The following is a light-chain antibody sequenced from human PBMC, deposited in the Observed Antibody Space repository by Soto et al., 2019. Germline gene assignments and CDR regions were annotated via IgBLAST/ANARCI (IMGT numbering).Light chain of an antibody. CDR1: SNDVGGYNH. J-gene: IGLJ2*01. CDR3: SSYAGNNIVI. V-gene: IGLV2-8*01. Sequence: HSVLTQPPSASGSPGQSVTISCTGTSNDVGGYNHVSWYKLQPGKVPKLMIYEVTKRPSWVPNRFSGSKSGNTASLTVSGLQAEDEADYYCSSYAGNNIVIFGGGTKLTVL. CDR2: EVT.